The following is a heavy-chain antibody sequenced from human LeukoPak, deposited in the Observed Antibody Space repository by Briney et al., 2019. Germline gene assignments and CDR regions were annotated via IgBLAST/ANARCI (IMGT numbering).Heavy chain of an antibody. CDR2: INWNGGST. V-gene: IGHV3-20*04. J-gene: IGHJ6*04. Sequence: GGSLRLSCAASGSTFDDYGMSWVRQAPGKGLEWVSGINWNGGSTGYADSVKGRFTISRDNAKNSLHLQMNSLRAEDTAVYYCAELGITMIGGVWGKGTTVTISS. CDR3: AELGITMIGGV. D-gene: IGHD3-10*02. CDR1: GSTFDDYG.